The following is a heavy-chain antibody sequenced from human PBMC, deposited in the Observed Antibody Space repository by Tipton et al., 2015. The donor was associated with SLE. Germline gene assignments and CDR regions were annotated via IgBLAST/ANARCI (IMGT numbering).Heavy chain of an antibody. CDR3: ARRGYYYDSSGSAAFDY. D-gene: IGHD3-22*01. CDR2: IYPDDSDT. Sequence: VQLVQSGAEVKKPGESLKISCKGSGYNFTSYWIGWVRQMPGKGLEWMGIIYPDDSDTRYSPSFQGQVTISADKSISTAYLQWSSLKASDTAMYYCARRGYYYDSSGSAAFDYWGQGTLVTVSS. V-gene: IGHV5-51*01. CDR1: GYNFTSYW. J-gene: IGHJ4*02.